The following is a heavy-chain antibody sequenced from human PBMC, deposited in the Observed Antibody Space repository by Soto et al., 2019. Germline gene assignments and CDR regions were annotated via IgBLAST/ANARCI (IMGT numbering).Heavy chain of an antibody. CDR1: GYTFTSYG. CDR2: ISAYNGNT. D-gene: IGHD3-22*01. V-gene: IGHV1-18*04. CDR3: TRDSSGYYFLVDAFDI. J-gene: IGHJ3*02. Sequence: QVQLVQSGAEVKKPGASVKVSCKASGYTFTSYGISWVRQAPGQGLEWMGWISAYNGNTNYAQKLQGRVTMTTDTSTSTAYMELRSLRSDDTAVYYCTRDSSGYYFLVDAFDIWGQGTMVTVSS.